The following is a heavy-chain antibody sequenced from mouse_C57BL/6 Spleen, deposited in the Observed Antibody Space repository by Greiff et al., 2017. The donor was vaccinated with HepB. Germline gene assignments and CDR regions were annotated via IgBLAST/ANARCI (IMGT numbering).Heavy chain of an antibody. V-gene: IGHV5-9-1*02. D-gene: IGHD2-5*01. Sequence: EVQRVESGEGLVKPGGSLKLSCAASGFTFSSYAMSWVRQTPEKRLEWVAYISSGGDYIYYADTVKGRFTISRDNARNTLYLQMSSLKSEDTAMYYCTRGAYSNLWYFDVWGTGTTVTVSS. CDR2: ISSGGDYI. J-gene: IGHJ1*03. CDR1: GFTFSSYA. CDR3: TRGAYSNLWYFDV.